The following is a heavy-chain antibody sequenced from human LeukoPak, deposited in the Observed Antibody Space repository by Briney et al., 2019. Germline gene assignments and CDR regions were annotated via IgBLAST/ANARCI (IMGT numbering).Heavy chain of an antibody. J-gene: IGHJ5*02. V-gene: IGHV1-18*01. Sequence: GASVKVSCKASGYTFTSYGISWVRQAPGQGREWMGWISAYNGNTNYAQKLQGRVTMTTDTSTSTAYMELRSLRSDDTAVYYCARDVPAANPMHWFDPWGQGTLVTVSS. CDR1: GYTFTSYG. D-gene: IGHD2-2*01. CDR2: ISAYNGNT. CDR3: ARDVPAANPMHWFDP.